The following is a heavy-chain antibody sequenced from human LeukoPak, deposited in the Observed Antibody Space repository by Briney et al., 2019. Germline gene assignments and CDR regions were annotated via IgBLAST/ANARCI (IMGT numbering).Heavy chain of an antibody. Sequence: GGSLRLSCAASGFTFSNYWMHWVRQAPGKGLVWVSRINSDGINTSYADSVKGRFTISRDNAKNTLNLQMNSLRAEDTVVYYCARDLGQYYDTSDNWFDPWGQGTLVTVSS. V-gene: IGHV3-74*01. CDR1: GFTFSNYW. D-gene: IGHD3-22*01. CDR3: ARDLGQYYDTSDNWFDP. CDR2: INSDGINT. J-gene: IGHJ5*02.